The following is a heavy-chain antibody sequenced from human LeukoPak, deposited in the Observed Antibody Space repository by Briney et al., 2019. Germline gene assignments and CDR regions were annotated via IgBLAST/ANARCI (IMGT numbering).Heavy chain of an antibody. CDR1: GDSVSGGSAG. D-gene: IGHD3-10*01. J-gene: IGHJ5*02. Sequence: SQTLSLTCAISGDSVSGGSAGWNWIRQSPSRGLEWLVRIYYRSKWYSDYAISLKSRITINPDTSRNQFSLQLNSVTHDDTAVYYCTGGGLVRGTLHWFDPWGQGALVTVSS. V-gene: IGHV6-1*01. CDR2: IYYRSKWYS. CDR3: TGGGLVRGTLHWFDP.